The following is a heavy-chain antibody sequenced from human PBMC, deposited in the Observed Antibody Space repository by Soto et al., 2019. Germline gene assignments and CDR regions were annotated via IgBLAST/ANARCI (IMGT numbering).Heavy chain of an antibody. Sequence: PGESLKISCKGSGYNFNRYWIGWVRQMPGKGLEWMGVIYPGDSDTRYSPSFQGQVTISADKSISTAYLQWSSLKASDTAMYYCARPSQVHQFLFDYWGQGTLVTVSS. CDR2: IYPGDSDT. CDR1: GYNFNRYW. CDR3: ARPSQVHQFLFDY. D-gene: IGHD2-21*01. J-gene: IGHJ4*02. V-gene: IGHV5-51*01.